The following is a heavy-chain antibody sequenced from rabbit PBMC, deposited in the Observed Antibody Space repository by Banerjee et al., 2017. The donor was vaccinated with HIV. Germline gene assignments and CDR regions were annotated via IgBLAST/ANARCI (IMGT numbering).Heavy chain of an antibody. CDR2: INTSSGNT. V-gene: IGHV1S45*01. Sequence: QEQLEESGGDLVKPEGSLTLTCTASGFSFSNKYVMCWVRQAPGKGLEWIACINTSSGNTVYASWAKGRFTSSKTSSTTVTLQMTSLTAADTATYFCARAGSGYRQFDLWGQGTLVTVS. CDR3: ARAGSGYRQFDL. J-gene: IGHJ4*01. D-gene: IGHD8-1*01. CDR1: GFSFSNKYV.